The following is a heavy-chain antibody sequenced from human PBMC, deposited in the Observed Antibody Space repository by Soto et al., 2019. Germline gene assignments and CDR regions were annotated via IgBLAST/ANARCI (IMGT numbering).Heavy chain of an antibody. CDR1: GGTFSSYS. CDR3: ARDGGRHSGGIDY. J-gene: IGHJ4*02. V-gene: IGHV1-69*01. D-gene: IGHD1-26*01. Sequence: QVQLVQSGAEVKKPGSSVKVSCKASGGTFSSYSINWVRQAPGQGLEWMGEIIPIFGTANYAQKFQGRVTITADESTSTAYMELSSLRSEDGAVYYCARDGGRHSGGIDYWGQGTLVTVSS. CDR2: IIPIFGTA.